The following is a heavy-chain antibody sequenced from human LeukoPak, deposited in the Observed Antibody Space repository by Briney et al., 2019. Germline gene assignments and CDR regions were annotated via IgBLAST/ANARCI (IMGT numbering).Heavy chain of an antibody. V-gene: IGHV3-23*01. CDR1: GFTFNSYA. Sequence: GGSLRLSCAASGFTFNSYAMSWVRQAPGKGLEWVSAISGSGGSTYYADSVKGRFTISRDNSKNTLYLQMNSLRAEDTAVYYCAKARWAPTYYDYWGQGTLVTVSS. D-gene: IGHD4-23*01. CDR2: ISGSGGST. J-gene: IGHJ4*02. CDR3: AKARWAPTYYDY.